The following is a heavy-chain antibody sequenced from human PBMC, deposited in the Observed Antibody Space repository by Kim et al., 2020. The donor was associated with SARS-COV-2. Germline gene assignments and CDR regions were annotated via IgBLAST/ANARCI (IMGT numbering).Heavy chain of an antibody. CDR1: GFTFSIYS. D-gene: IGHD3-10*01. Sequence: GGSLRLSCAASGFTFSIYSMHWVRQAPGKGLEYVAVITGNGGIIYYANSVKGRFTISRDNSKNTLYLQMDSLTVEDMAVYYCVRGGRGGVYDYWGQGTLVTVSS. CDR3: VRGGRGGVYDY. J-gene: IGHJ4*02. V-gene: IGHV3-64*01. CDR2: ITGNGGII.